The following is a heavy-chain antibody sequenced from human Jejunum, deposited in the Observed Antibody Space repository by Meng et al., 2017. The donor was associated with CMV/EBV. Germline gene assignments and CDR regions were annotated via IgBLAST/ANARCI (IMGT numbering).Heavy chain of an antibody. Sequence: CKASGSTFSNSATSWVRQAPGQGLEWMGNIIPVFDRTNYAQKFQGRVTITADRSTNTAYMELSSLRSDDTAIYYCAGGLGGTIDYWGQGTLVTVLL. V-gene: IGHV1-69*04. D-gene: IGHD1-26*01. CDR2: IIPVFDRT. CDR1: GSTFSNSA. J-gene: IGHJ4*02. CDR3: AGGLGGTIDY.